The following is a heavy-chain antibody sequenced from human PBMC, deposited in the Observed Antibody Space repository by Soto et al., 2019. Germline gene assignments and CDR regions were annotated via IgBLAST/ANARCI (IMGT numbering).Heavy chain of an antibody. CDR2: ISAYNGNT. CDR3: ARDSAIQLWLSWAFDY. CDR1: GYTFTSYG. D-gene: IGHD5-18*01. V-gene: IGHV1-18*01. Sequence: ASVKVSCKVSGYTFTSYGISWVRQAPGQGLEWMGWISAYNGNTNYAQKLQGRVTMTTDTPTSTAYMELRSLRSDDTAVYYCARDSAIQLWLSWAFDYWGQGTLVTVSS. J-gene: IGHJ4*02.